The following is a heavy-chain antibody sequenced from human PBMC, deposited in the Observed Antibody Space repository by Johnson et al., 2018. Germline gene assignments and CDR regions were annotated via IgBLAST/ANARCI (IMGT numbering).Heavy chain of an antibody. D-gene: IGHD6-13*01. V-gene: IGHV3-30*14. CDR1: GFIFSDYA. CDR2: ISPDGRNK. Sequence: QVQLVETGGGVVQPGRSLRLSCAASGFIFSDYAMHWVRQTPGKGLEWVAVISPDGRNKYYIDSVKGRFTFSRDNSRNTIYLEMDNLRTEDTAVYYCARALRSRWYAAYWGQGTLVTVSS. J-gene: IGHJ4*02. CDR3: ARALRSRWYAAY.